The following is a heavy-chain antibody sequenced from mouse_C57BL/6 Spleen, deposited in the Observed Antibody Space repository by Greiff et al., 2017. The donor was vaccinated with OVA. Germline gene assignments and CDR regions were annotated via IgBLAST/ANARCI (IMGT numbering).Heavy chain of an antibody. CDR1: GYAFSSSW. CDR3: ARSGCYGSSSSYYAMGY. D-gene: IGHD1-1*01. V-gene: IGHV1-82*01. J-gene: IGHJ4*01. CDR2: IYPGDGDT. Sequence: QVQLQQSGPELVKPGASVKISCKASGYAFSSSWMNWVQQRPGKGLEWIGRIYPGDGDTNYNGKFKGKATLTADKSSSPAYMQLSSLKSEDSAVYFCARSGCYGSSSSYYAMGYWGQGTSGTVSS.